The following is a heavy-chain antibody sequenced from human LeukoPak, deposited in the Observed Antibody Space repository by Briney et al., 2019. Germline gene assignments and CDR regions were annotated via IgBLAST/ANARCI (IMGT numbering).Heavy chain of an antibody. Sequence: SETLSLTCTVSGYSISSGYYWGWIRQPPGKGLEWIGSIYHSGSTYYNPSLKSRVTISVDTSKNQFSLKLSSVTAADTAVYYCARDESYYDSSGYYGYYFDYWGQGTLVTVSS. CDR1: GYSISSGYY. D-gene: IGHD3-22*01. CDR3: ARDESYYDSSGYYGYYFDY. V-gene: IGHV4-38-2*02. CDR2: IYHSGST. J-gene: IGHJ4*02.